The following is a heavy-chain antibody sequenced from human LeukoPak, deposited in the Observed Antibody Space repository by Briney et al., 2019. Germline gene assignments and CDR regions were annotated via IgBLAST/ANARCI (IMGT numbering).Heavy chain of an antibody. CDR3: ARELNRVYSGYDDPDY. CDR1: GGSISSGDYY. Sequence: KSSQTLSLTCTVSGGSISSGDYYWSWVRQPPGKGLEWIGEIYHSGSTNYNPSLKSRVTISVGKSKNQFSLKLSSVTAADTAVYYCARELNRVYSGYDDPDYWGQGTLVTVSS. CDR2: IYHSGST. D-gene: IGHD5-12*01. V-gene: IGHV4-30-4*01. J-gene: IGHJ4*02.